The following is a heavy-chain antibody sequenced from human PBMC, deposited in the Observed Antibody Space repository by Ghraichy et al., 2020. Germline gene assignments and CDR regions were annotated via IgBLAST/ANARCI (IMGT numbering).Heavy chain of an antibody. CDR2: ISGSGGST. CDR1: GFTFSSYA. D-gene: IGHD3-22*01. Sequence: GGSLRLSCAASGFTFSSYAMSWVRQAPGKGLEWVSAISGSGGSTYYADSVKGRFTISRDNSKNTLYLQMNSLRAEDTAVYYCAKWSSQIYYYDSSGYYPVHFDYWGQGTLVTVSS. V-gene: IGHV3-23*01. J-gene: IGHJ4*02. CDR3: AKWSSQIYYYDSSGYYPVHFDY.